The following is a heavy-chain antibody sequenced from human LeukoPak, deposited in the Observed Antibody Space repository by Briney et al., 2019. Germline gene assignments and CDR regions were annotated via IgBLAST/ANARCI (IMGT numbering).Heavy chain of an antibody. CDR3: ARGEVTYYFDY. CDR2: INPSGDST. J-gene: IGHJ4*02. CDR1: GYTFTSYY. D-gene: IGHD2-21*02. Sequence: ASVKVSCKASGYTFTSYYMHWVRQAPGQGLEWMGTINPSGDSTTYAQKFQGRVTMTRDTPTSTVYMDLSSLRSEDTAVYYCARGEVTYYFDYWGQGTLVTVSS. V-gene: IGHV1-46*01.